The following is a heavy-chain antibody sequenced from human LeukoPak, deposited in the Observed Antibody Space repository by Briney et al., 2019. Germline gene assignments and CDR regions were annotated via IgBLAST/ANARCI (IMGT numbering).Heavy chain of an antibody. Sequence: PSETLSLTCTVSGGSISAYYWSWIRQPPGKGLEWIGYIYYSGSTDYNPSLKRRVTKSLDTSKNQFSLKLNSVTAADTAVYYCARTIAAAGSWADYWGQGTLVTVPS. J-gene: IGHJ4*02. D-gene: IGHD6-13*01. CDR3: ARTIAAAGSWADY. CDR2: IYYSGST. CDR1: GGSISAYY. V-gene: IGHV4-59*08.